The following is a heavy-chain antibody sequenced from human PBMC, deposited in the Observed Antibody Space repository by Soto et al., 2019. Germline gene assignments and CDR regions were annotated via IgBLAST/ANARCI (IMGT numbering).Heavy chain of an antibody. Sequence: SLTCTVSGGSISSSSYYWVWIRQPPGKGLEWIGSIYYSGSTYYNPSLKSRVTISVDTSKNQFSLKLSSVTAADTAVYYCARRQGGIAAPAKPFDPWGQGTLVTVSS. CDR1: GGSISSSSYY. CDR3: ARRQGGIAAPAKPFDP. D-gene: IGHD6-6*01. V-gene: IGHV4-39*01. J-gene: IGHJ5*02. CDR2: IYYSGST.